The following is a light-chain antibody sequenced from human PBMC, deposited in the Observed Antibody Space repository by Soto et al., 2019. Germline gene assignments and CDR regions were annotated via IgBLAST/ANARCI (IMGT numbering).Light chain of an antibody. Sequence: DIQMTQSPSTLSASVGDRVTITCRASQSINNWLAWYQQKPGKAPKLLIYDASSLESGVPSRFSGSGSGTEFSLTISSLQPDDFATYYCQQYNDYWTTFGQGTKVDIK. CDR3: QQYNDYWTT. V-gene: IGKV1-5*01. CDR2: DAS. J-gene: IGKJ2*01. CDR1: QSINNW.